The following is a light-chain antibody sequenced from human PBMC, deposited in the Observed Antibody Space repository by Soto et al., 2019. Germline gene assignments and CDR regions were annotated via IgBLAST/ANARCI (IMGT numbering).Light chain of an antibody. CDR3: QQYDNLPFD. V-gene: IGKV1-33*01. J-gene: IGKJ4*01. CDR1: QDITNY. CDR2: DAS. Sequence: DIQMSQAPSSVSASVGDGVTITCQASQDITNYLNWYQHKPGKPPKLLIYDASNLETGVPSRFSGSGSGTAFTFTISSLQPEDIATYYCQQYDNLPFDFGGGTKVEIK.